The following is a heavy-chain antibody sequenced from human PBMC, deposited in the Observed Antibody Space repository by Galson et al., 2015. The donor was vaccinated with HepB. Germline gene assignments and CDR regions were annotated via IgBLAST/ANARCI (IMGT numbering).Heavy chain of an antibody. CDR1: GGTFSSYA. D-gene: IGHD2-2*01. V-gene: IGHV1-69*13. J-gene: IGHJ4*02. CDR3: ARSGGYCSSTSHRKGLMSRGRCFDY. Sequence: SVKVSCKASGGTFSSYAISWVRQAPGQGLEWMGRIIPIFGTANYAQKFQGRVTITADESTSTAHMELSSLRSEDTAVYYCARSGGYCSSTSHRKGLMSRGRCFDYWGQGTLVTVSS. CDR2: IIPIFGTA.